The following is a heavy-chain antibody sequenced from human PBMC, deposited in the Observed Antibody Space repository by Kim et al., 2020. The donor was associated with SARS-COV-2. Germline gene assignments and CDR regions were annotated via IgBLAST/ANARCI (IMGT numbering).Heavy chain of an antibody. CDR2: IWYDGSNK. CDR1: GFTFSSYG. Sequence: GGSLRLSCAASGFTFSSYGMHWVRQAPGKGLEWVAVIWYDGSNKYYADSVKGRFTISRDNSKNTLYLQMNSLRAEDTAVYYCARDFRSSSWYNYYYYYGMDVWGQGTTVTVSS. D-gene: IGHD6-13*01. J-gene: IGHJ6*02. V-gene: IGHV3-33*01. CDR3: ARDFRSSSWYNYYYYYGMDV.